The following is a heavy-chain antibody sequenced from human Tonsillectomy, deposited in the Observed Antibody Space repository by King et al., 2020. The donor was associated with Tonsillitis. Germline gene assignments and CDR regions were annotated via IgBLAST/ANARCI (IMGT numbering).Heavy chain of an antibody. V-gene: IGHV1-46*03. Sequence: QLVQSGAEVKKPGASVKVSCKASGYTFTSYYMHWVRQAPGQGLEWRGIINPSGGSTSYAQKFKGRVTITRDTSTSTVYMVLSSLRSEDTAGYYCARDQVLRGFNAFDIWGQGTMVTVSS. CDR2: INPSGGST. CDR3: ARDQVLRGFNAFDI. CDR1: GYTFTSYY. D-gene: IGHD5-12*01. J-gene: IGHJ3*02.